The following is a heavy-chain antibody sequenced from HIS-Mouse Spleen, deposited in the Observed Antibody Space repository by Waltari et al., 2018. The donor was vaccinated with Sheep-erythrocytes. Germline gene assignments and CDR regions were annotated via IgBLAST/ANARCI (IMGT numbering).Heavy chain of an antibody. J-gene: IGHJ3*02. CDR3: AKGGFGGNSNDAFDI. CDR2: ISNVGSNK. CDR1: GLPVRRPG. V-gene: IGHV3-30*18. Sequence: QVQLVESGGGVVQAGRALRSSCGAPGLPVRRPGKSRASQGPGRWLECVAVISNVGSNKYYADSVKGRFTISRDNSKNTLYLQMNSLRAEDTAVYYCAKGGFGGNSNDAFDIWGQGTMVTVSS. D-gene: IGHD3-16*01.